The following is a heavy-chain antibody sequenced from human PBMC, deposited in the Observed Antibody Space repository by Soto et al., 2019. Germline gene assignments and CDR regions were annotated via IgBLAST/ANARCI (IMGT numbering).Heavy chain of an antibody. CDR1: GFTFSSYG. CDR2: IWYDGSNK. Sequence: GGSLRLSCAASGFTFSSYGMHWVRQAPGKGLEWVAVIWYDGSNKYYADSVKGRFTISSDNSKNTLYLQMNSLRAEDTAVYYCARVPQLYDYYYYYYMDVWGKGTTVTVSS. J-gene: IGHJ6*03. CDR3: ARVPQLYDYYYYYYMDV. D-gene: IGHD2-2*01. V-gene: IGHV3-33*01.